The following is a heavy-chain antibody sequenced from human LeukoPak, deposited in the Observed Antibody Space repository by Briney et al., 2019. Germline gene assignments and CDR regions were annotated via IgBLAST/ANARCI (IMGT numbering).Heavy chain of an antibody. Sequence: GGSLRLSCAASGFTFDDYAMHWVRHAPGKGLVWVSRINSDGSSTDYAVSVKGRFTISRDNAKNTLYLQMNNLRAEDTAVYYCARDPMALDWFDPWGQGTLVTFSS. J-gene: IGHJ5*02. D-gene: IGHD3-10*01. CDR1: GFTFDDYA. V-gene: IGHV3-74*01. CDR3: ARDPMALDWFDP. CDR2: INSDGSST.